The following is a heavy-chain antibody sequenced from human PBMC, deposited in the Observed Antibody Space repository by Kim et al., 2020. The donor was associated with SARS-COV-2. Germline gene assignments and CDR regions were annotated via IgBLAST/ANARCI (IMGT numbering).Heavy chain of an antibody. V-gene: IGHV1-3*01. J-gene: IGHJ4*02. CDR1: GYTFTSHA. Sequence: ASVKVSCKASGYTFTSHAIYWVRQAPGQRLEWMGWINAGNGNTKYPQKFQGRVTITRDTSASTAYMELSRLRSEDTAVYYCASDGNYYDRSGSLDYWGQGTLVTVSS. CDR2: INAGNGNT. D-gene: IGHD3-22*01. CDR3: ASDGNYYDRSGSLDY.